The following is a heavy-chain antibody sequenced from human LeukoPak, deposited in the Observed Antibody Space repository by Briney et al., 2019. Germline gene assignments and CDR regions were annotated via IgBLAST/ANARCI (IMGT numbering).Heavy chain of an antibody. CDR3: ANSIRPWGSPAGRGY. J-gene: IGHJ4*02. CDR1: GFTFSNFA. CDR2: ISASGGGT. D-gene: IGHD2-2*01. Sequence: PGGSLRLSCAASGFTFSNFAMSWVRQGPGKGLEWVSGISASGGGTYYADSVKGRFTISRDNSKNTLYLQMNSLRAEDTAVYYCANSIRPWGSPAGRGYWGQGTLVTVSS. V-gene: IGHV3-23*01.